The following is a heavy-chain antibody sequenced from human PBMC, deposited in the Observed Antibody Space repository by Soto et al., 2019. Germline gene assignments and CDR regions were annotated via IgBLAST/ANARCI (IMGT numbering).Heavy chain of an antibody. Sequence: GGSLRLPCAASGFTFSDHYMDWVRQAPGKGLEWVGRTRNKANSYTTEYAASVKGRFTITREDSKNSLYLQMNSLKTEDTRVYYCAREQTGVIDAFDIWGQGTMVTVSS. D-gene: IGHD1-1*01. CDR1: GFTFSDHY. CDR3: AREQTGVIDAFDI. CDR2: TRNKANSYTT. V-gene: IGHV3-72*01. J-gene: IGHJ3*02.